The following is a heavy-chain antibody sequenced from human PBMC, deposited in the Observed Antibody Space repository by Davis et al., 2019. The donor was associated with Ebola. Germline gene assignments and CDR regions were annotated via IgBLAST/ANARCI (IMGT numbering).Heavy chain of an antibody. CDR3: AKDRSTETDLEY. D-gene: IGHD2-8*02. CDR2: ISYDGNDK. J-gene: IGHJ4*02. Sequence: GGSLRLSCAASGFTFSSYAMHWARQAPGKGLEWVALISYDGNDKHYADSVKGRFSISRDNSKNTVYLQMNNLRAEDTAMYYCAKDRSTETDLEYWGQGTLVTVSS. CDR1: GFTFSSYA. V-gene: IGHV3-30*04.